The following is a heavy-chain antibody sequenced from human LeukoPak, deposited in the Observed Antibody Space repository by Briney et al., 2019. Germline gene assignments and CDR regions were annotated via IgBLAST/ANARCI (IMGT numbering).Heavy chain of an antibody. D-gene: IGHD1-26*01. Sequence: GGSLRLSCAASGFTLSTHDMPWVRQATGKGLEWVSAIGAAGGTYYPGSVKGRFTISRENAKNSLYLQMNSLRVGDTAVYYCARGWERGFDCWGQGTLVTVSS. CDR3: ARGWERGFDC. CDR1: GFTLSTHD. CDR2: IGAAGGT. V-gene: IGHV3-13*01. J-gene: IGHJ4*02.